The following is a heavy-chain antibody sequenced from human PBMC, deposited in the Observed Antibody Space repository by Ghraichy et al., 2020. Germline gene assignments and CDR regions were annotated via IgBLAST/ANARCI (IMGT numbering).Heavy chain of an antibody. Sequence: GGSLRLSCAASGFTFSGYWMSWVRQAPGKGLEWVANIKEDGSQKYYVDSVKGRFTISRDNAKNSLYLQMNSLRAEDTAVYYCASASVTVAATIMAYWGLGTLVTVCS. D-gene: IGHD6-19*01. CDR2: IKEDGSQK. J-gene: IGHJ4*02. V-gene: IGHV3-7*01. CDR3: ASASVTVAATIMAY. CDR1: GFTFSGYW.